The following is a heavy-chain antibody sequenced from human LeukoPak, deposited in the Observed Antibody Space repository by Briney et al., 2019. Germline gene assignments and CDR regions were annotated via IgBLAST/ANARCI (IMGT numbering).Heavy chain of an antibody. CDR1: EFTFDDYA. D-gene: IGHD5-24*01. V-gene: IGHV3-43*02. Sequence: GGSLRLSCAASEFTFDDYAMHWVRQPPGKGLEWVSLVSGDGYTTYYADSVKGRFTISRDNSKNSLYLQMNSLRSEDTALYYCAKDKSHGYTWGAFDIWGQGTMVTVSS. CDR2: VSGDGYTT. CDR3: AKDKSHGYTWGAFDI. J-gene: IGHJ3*02.